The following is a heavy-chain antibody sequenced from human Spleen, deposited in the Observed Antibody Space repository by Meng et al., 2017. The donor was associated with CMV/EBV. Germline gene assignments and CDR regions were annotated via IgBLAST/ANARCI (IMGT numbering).Heavy chain of an antibody. CDR1: GGSISSSNFY. Sequence: SETLFLTCTVSGGSISSSNFYWGWIRQPPGKGLEWIGSIYYSGITFYNPSLKSRVIISVDTSKNQFSLNLTSVTAADTAVYYCARSRILWLPDYWGQGTLVTVSS. J-gene: IGHJ4*02. CDR2: IYYSGIT. D-gene: IGHD2-21*01. CDR3: ARSRILWLPDY. V-gene: IGHV4-39*07.